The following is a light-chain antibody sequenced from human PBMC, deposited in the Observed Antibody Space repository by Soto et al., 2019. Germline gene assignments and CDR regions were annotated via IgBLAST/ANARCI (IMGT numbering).Light chain of an antibody. CDR3: QQYYNWPYT. V-gene: IGKV3D-15*01. CDR1: QSVSTK. CDR2: GAS. J-gene: IGKJ3*01. Sequence: MVMTQSPATLSVSPGERATLSCRASQSVSTKLAWYQQKPGQAPRLLIYGASTRATGIPARFSGSGSGTDFTLTISSLQSEDFAVYYCQQYYNWPYTFGPGTRVDIK.